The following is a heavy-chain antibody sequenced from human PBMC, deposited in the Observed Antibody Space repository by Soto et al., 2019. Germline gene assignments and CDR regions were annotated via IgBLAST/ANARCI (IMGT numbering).Heavy chain of an antibody. J-gene: IGHJ6*02. Sequence: LRLSCAASGFTFSSYAMHWVRQAPGKGLEWVAVISYDGSNKYYADSVKGRFTISRDNSKNTLYLQMNSLRAEDTAVYYCARPYYDFWSGPSGVYYYYGMDVWGQGTTVTVSS. CDR1: GFTFSSYA. D-gene: IGHD3-3*01. CDR2: ISYDGSNK. CDR3: ARPYYDFWSGPSGVYYYYGMDV. V-gene: IGHV3-30-3*01.